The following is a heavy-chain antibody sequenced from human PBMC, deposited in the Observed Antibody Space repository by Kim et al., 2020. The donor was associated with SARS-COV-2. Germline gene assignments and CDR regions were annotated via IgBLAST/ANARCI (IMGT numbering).Heavy chain of an antibody. D-gene: IGHD6-19*01. V-gene: IGHV1-3*04. CDR1: GYTFINYV. Sequence: ASVKVSCKASGYTFINYVMHWVRQAPGQRLEWMGLISIGHDDTKYSQKFRGRVTITRDTTASTAYMELSSLRSEDTAVYYCARGSGWGFDFWGQGSLFSV. J-gene: IGHJ4*02. CDR3: ARGSGWGFDF. CDR2: ISIGHDDT.